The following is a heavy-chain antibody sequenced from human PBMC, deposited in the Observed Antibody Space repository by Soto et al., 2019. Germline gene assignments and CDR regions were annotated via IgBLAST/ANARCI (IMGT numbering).Heavy chain of an antibody. CDR1: GFIFVNNP. V-gene: IGHV3-9*01. Sequence: EVQLVESGGGLVQPGRSLRLSCTASGFIFVNNPMHWVRQAPGKGLGWVAVVTWNSVATGYADSVKGRFTISRDNAKNSLYLQMNSLSAEDTAVYFCVKEGGMKYFDFWGRGTVVTVSS. CDR3: VKEGGMKYFDF. CDR2: VTWNSVAT. D-gene: IGHD3-16*01. J-gene: IGHJ2*01.